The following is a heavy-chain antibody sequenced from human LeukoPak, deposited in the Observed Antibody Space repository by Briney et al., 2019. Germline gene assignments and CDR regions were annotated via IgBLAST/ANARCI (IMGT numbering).Heavy chain of an antibody. CDR3: ARTLRSSSWFGDAFDI. V-gene: IGHV4-34*01. CDR2: INHSGST. J-gene: IGHJ3*02. Sequence: PSETLSLTCAVYGGSFSGYYWSWIRQPPGKGLEWIGEINHSGSTNYNPSLKSRVTISVDRSKNQFSLKLSSVTAADTAVYYCARTLRSSSWFGDAFDIWGQGTMVTVSS. CDR1: GGSFSGYY. D-gene: IGHD6-13*01.